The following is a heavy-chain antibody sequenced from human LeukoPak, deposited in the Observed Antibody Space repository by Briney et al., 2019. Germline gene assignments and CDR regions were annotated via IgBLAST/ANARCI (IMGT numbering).Heavy chain of an antibody. Sequence: GGSLRLSCQASGFTFYMYAMSWVRQAPGKGLEWVASMCGTAGCTFYPDSLKGRFTISRDNSKNVLYLRMNSLTAEDTAIYYCAKDRPNFHENSGHYYRRDGDSWGQGTLVTVSS. CDR3: AKDRPNFHENSGHYYRRDGDS. CDR1: GFTFYMYA. D-gene: IGHD3-22*01. V-gene: IGHV3-23*01. J-gene: IGHJ5*01. CDR2: MCGTAGCT.